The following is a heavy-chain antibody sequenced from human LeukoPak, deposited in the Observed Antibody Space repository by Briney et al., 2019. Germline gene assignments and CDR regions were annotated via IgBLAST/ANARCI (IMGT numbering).Heavy chain of an antibody. CDR1: GGSISRYY. CDR2: RYYSGST. J-gene: IGHJ1*01. CDR3: ARVRGDFETD. D-gene: IGHD3-16*01. V-gene: IGHV4-59*01. Sequence: SETLSVTCSVSGGSISRYYWTWIRQPPGKGLEWIGYRYYSGSTTYNPSLKSRVTISVDTSKSQFSLKLISVTAADTAIYYCARVRGDFETDWGQGTLVTVSS.